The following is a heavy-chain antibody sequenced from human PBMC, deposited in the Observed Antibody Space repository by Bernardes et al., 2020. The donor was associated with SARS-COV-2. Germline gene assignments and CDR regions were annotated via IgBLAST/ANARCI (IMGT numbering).Heavy chain of an antibody. CDR2: ISAYNGNT. CDR3: ARDESSSWSGNDAFDI. V-gene: IGHV1-18*01. Sequence: ASVKVSCKASGYTFTSYGISWVRQAPGQGLEWMGWISAYNGNTNYAQKLQGRVTMTTHTSTSTAYMGLRSLRSDDTAVYYCARDESSSWSGNDAFDIWGQGTMVTVSS. J-gene: IGHJ3*02. CDR1: GYTFTSYG. D-gene: IGHD6-13*01.